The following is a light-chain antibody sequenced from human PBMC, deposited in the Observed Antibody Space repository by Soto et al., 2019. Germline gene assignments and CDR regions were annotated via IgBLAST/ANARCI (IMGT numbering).Light chain of an antibody. CDR1: SSNIGAGYD. Sequence: QSVLTQPPSVSGAPGQRVTISCTGSSSNIGAGYDVHWYQQLPGTAPKLLIYDNSNRPSGVPDRFSGSNSGTSASLAITGLQAEDEADYYCQSYDRSLSGSRVFGTGTQLTVL. CDR2: DNS. CDR3: QSYDRSLSGSRV. J-gene: IGLJ1*01. V-gene: IGLV1-40*01.